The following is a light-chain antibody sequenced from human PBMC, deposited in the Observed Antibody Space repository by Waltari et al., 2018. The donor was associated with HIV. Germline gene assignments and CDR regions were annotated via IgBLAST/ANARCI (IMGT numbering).Light chain of an antibody. CDR1: QTLLHSDGNNY. V-gene: IGKV2-28*01. Sequence: EIVLTQSPLSLPVTPGEPASISCRSSQTLLHSDGNNYLEWYVQKPGQSPQLLIHLVSNRASGVPDRFSGSGSGTHFTLKITKVEAEDVGIFFCMQSLQTPTFGQGTRLDIK. J-gene: IGKJ5*01. CDR2: LVS. CDR3: MQSLQTPT.